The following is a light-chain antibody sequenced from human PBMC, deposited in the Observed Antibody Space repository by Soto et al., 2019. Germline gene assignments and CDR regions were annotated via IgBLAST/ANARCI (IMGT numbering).Light chain of an antibody. J-gene: IGLJ1*01. Sequence: QSALTQPASVSGSPGQSITIYCTGTSSDVGGYNYVSWYQHHPGKAPKLIIYEVTNRPSGVSNRFSASKSGNTASLTISGLQAEDEADYYCSSYRSASTGVFGTGTKLTVL. V-gene: IGLV2-14*01. CDR2: EVT. CDR1: SSDVGGYNY. CDR3: SSYRSASTGV.